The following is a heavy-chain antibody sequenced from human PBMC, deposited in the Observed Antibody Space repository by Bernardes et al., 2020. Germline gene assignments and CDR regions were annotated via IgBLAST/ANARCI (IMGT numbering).Heavy chain of an antibody. D-gene: IGHD5-12*01. CDR2: MNPNSGNT. CDR1: GYTFTSYD. V-gene: IGHV1-8*01. CDR3: ARGNSGYDSDYFDY. J-gene: IGHJ4*02. Sequence: ASVKVSCMASGYTFTSYDINWVRQATGQGLEWMGWMNPNSGNTGYAQKFQGRVTMTRNTSISTAYMELSSLRSEDTAVYYCARGNSGYDSDYFDYWGQGTLVTVSS.